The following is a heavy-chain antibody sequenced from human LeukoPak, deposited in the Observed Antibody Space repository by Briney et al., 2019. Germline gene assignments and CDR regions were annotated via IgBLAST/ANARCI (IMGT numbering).Heavy chain of an antibody. CDR3: VQGGRNWDY. Sequence: SETLSLTCAVYGGSFSGYYWSWIRQPPGKGLEWIGYIYYSGSTYYNPSLKSRVTISVDTSKNQFSLKLSSVTAADTAVYYCVQGGRNWDYWGQGTLVTVSS. CDR2: IYYSGST. D-gene: IGHD3-16*01. V-gene: IGHV4-30-4*01. CDR1: GGSFSGYY. J-gene: IGHJ4*02.